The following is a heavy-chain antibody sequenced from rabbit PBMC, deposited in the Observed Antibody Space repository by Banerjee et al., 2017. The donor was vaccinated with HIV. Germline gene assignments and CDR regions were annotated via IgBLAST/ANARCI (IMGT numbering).Heavy chain of an antibody. Sequence: QEQLVESGGGLVQPEGSLTLTCTASGVSFSISSYMCWVRQAPGKGLEWIACIDSGSSGFTYFATWAKGRFTCSKTSSTTVTLQMTSLTAADTATYFCARDPGSSFSSYGMDLWGPGTLVTVS. D-gene: IGHD8-1*01. CDR2: IDSGSSGFT. V-gene: IGHV1S45*01. CDR3: ARDPGSSFSSYGMDL. J-gene: IGHJ6*01. CDR1: GVSFSISSY.